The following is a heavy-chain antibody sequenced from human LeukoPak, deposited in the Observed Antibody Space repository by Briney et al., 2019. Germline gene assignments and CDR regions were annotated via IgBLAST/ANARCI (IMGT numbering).Heavy chain of an antibody. CDR1: GYTFTSYA. V-gene: IGHV1-3*01. CDR2: INAGNGNT. J-gene: IGHJ4*02. CDR3: ARDTFGTSRPSDY. Sequence: ASVKVSCKASGYTFTSYAFRWVRQAPGQGLEWMGWINAGNGNTKYSQKFQGRVTITRDASASTAYMELSSLRSEDTAVYYCARDTFGTSRPSDYWGQGTLVTVSS. D-gene: IGHD1-14*01.